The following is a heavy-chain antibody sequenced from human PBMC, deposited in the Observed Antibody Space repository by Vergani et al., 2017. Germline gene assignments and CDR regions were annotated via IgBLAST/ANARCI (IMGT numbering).Heavy chain of an antibody. V-gene: IGHV1-69*01. Sequence: QVQLVQSGAEVKKPGSSLKVSCKSSGGTFSLSPIRWVRPAPGHALSCLGGIIPIFGTANYAQKFQGRVTITADESTSTAYMELSSLRSEDTAVYYCAIEYTEGYDFWSGYYTLGDAFDIWGQGTMVTVSS. CDR2: IIPIFGTA. J-gene: IGHJ3*02. CDR1: GGTFSLSP. CDR3: AIEYTEGYDFWSGYYTLGDAFDI. D-gene: IGHD3-3*01.